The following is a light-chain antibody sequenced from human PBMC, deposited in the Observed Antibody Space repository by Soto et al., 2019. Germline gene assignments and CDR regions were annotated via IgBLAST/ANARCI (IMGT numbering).Light chain of an antibody. J-gene: IGKJ2*01. V-gene: IGKV1-39*01. CDR2: AAS. CDR3: QQTDTYPYT. CDR1: QSISNH. Sequence: DIQMTQSPSSLSASVEDRVIITCRASQSISNHLNWYQQKPGKAPKLLIFAASSLQSGVPSRFSGSRSGPDFTLTISSLQPEDFATYYCQQTDTYPYTFGQGTKVEIK.